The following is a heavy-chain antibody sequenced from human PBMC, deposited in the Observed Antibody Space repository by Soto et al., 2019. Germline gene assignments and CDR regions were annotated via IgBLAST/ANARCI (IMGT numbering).Heavy chain of an antibody. CDR3: ARAPVRNYSGFDY. CDR1: GGSISSGGYY. D-gene: IGHD1-26*01. Sequence: QVQLRESGPGLVKPSQTLSLTCTVSGGSISSGGYYWSWIRQHPGKGLEWIGYIYYSGSTYYNPSRKSRVTISVDTSKNQFSRKLSSVTAADTAEYYCARAPVRNYSGFDYWGQGTLVTVSS. V-gene: IGHV4-31*03. J-gene: IGHJ4*02. CDR2: IYYSGST.